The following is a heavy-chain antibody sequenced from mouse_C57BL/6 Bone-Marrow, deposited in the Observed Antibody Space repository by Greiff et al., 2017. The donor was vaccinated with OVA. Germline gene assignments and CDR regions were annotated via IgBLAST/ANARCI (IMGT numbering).Heavy chain of an antibody. V-gene: IGHV1-74*01. CDR2: IHPSDSDT. CDR1: GYTFTSYW. D-gene: IGHD2-1*01. J-gene: IGHJ3*01. CDR3: ATEIYYGNYAAY. Sequence: QVQLQQPGAELVKPGASVKVSCKASGYTFTSYWMHWVKQRPGQGLEWIGRIHPSDSDTNYNQKFKGKATLTADKSSSTAYMQLSSLTSEDSAVYYCATEIYYGNYAAYWGQGTLVTVSA.